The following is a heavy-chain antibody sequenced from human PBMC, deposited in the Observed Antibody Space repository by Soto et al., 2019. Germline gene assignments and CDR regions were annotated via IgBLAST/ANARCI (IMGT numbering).Heavy chain of an antibody. CDR1: GYTFTGYY. D-gene: IGHD2-15*01. CDR2: INPNSGGT. J-gene: IGHJ6*02. Sequence: QVQLVQSGAEVKKPGASVKVSCKASGYTFTGYYMPWVRQAPGKGLEWMGWINPNSGGTNYAQKFQGWVTMTRDTSISTAYMELSRLRSDDTAVYYCARVRVPNRIIYGMDVWGQGTTVTVSS. CDR3: ARVRVPNRIIYGMDV. V-gene: IGHV1-2*04.